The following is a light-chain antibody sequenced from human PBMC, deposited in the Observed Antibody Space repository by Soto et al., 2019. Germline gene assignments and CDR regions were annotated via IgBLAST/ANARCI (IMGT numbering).Light chain of an antibody. CDR1: QSISTW. Sequence: DIQMTQSASTLSVSVGDRVTITCRASQSISTWLAWYQQKPGKAPKLQISKASSLESGVPSRFSGSGSATEFTLTISSLQPDDFGAYYCQHYSSYPFTFGPGT. CDR2: KAS. J-gene: IGKJ3*01. V-gene: IGKV1-5*03. CDR3: QHYSSYPFT.